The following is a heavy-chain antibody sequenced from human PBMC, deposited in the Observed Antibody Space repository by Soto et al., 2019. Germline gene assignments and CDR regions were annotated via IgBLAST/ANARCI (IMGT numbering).Heavy chain of an antibody. CDR1: GGSINFYY. CDR2: IYYSGST. D-gene: IGHD3-22*01. CDR3: AREDDSSPSYFDP. Sequence: QVQLQESGPGLVKPSATLSLTCTVSGGSINFYYWSWIRQPPGKGLEWIGYIYYSGSTSYNPSLKSRVTISVDVYRNQFSLKLSSVTAADTAMYYCAREDDSSPSYFDPWGQGTLVTVPS. J-gene: IGHJ5*02. V-gene: IGHV4-59*01.